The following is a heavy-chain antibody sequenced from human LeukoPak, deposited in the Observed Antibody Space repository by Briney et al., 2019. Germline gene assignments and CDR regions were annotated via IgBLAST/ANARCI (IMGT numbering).Heavy chain of an antibody. J-gene: IGHJ3*02. CDR2: ISGSSSST. CDR3: AKDLSSSWPNAFHI. Sequence: GGSLRPSWTASGFTFANHGMSWVPQAPGGGLEWVHFISGSSSSTYYADSVQCRFTTSRDNSKNILYLQMNSLRAEDTAVYYCAKDLSSSWPNAFHIWGQGTMVTVSS. V-gene: IGHV3-23*01. CDR1: GFTFANHG. D-gene: IGHD6-13*01.